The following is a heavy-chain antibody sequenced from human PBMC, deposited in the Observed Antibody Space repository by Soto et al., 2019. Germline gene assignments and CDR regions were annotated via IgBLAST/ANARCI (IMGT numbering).Heavy chain of an antibody. CDR1: GYTFTSYG. CDR2: ISAYNGNT. V-gene: IGHV1-18*01. CDR3: ARRMSSSSWTPYGMDV. J-gene: IGHJ6*02. D-gene: IGHD6-13*01. Sequence: ASVKVSCKASGYTFTSYGISWVRQAPGQGLEWMGWISAYNGNTNYAQKHQGRVNMTTDTSTGTAYMELRSLRSDDTAVYYCARRMSSSSWTPYGMDVWGQGTTVTVSS.